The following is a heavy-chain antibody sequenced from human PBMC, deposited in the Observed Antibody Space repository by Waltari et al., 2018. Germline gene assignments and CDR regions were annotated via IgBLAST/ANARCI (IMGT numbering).Heavy chain of an antibody. CDR1: GGSTRSGGYY. Sequence: QVQLQESGPGLVKPSSTLALPCSVPGGSTRSGGYYWSWIRQHPWKGLEWIGYIFHTVNTFYNPSLKSRVTISVDTSKNQFSLRLTSVTAADTAVYYCARDGAAAAGLEYWGPGKLVTVSS. V-gene: IGHV4-31*03. CDR2: IFHTVNT. D-gene: IGHD6-25*01. J-gene: IGHJ4*02. CDR3: ARDGAAAAGLEY.